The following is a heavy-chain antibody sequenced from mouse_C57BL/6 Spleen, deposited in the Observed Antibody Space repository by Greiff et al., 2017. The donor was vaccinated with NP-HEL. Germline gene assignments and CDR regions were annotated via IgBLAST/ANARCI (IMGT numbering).Heavy chain of an antibody. D-gene: IGHD1-1*01. V-gene: IGHV1-54*01. CDR2: INPGSGGT. J-gene: IGHJ2*01. Sequence: VQLQQSGAELVRPGTSVKVSCKASGYAFTNYLIEWVKQRPGQGLEWIGVINPGSGGTNYNEKFKGKATLTADKSSSTAYMQLSSLTSEDSAVYFCARRLRSYYFDYWGQGTTLTVSS. CDR3: ARRLRSYYFDY. CDR1: GYAFTNYL.